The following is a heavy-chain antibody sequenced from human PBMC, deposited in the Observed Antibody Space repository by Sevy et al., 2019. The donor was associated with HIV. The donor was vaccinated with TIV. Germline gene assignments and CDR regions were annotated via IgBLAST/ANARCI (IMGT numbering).Heavy chain of an antibody. J-gene: IGHJ4*02. V-gene: IGHV3-7*01. D-gene: IGHD1-26*01. Sequence: GGSVRLSCAASGFTFSPYWMTWVRQAPGKGLEWVANIRPDGSDKYYVDSVKGRFTISRHNAKNSLYLQMNSLRADDTAMYYCARGVGLDCWGQGALVTVSS. CDR1: GFTFSPYW. CDR3: ARGVGLDC. CDR2: IRPDGSDK.